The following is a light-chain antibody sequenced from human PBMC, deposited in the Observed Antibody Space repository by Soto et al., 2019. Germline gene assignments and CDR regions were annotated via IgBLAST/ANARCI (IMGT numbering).Light chain of an antibody. CDR1: QDISNY. V-gene: IGKV1-8*01. CDR3: QHYQTYPWT. Sequence: AIRMTQSPSSLSACTGDRVTITCRASQDISNYLVWYQQKPGKAPKVLIHAASTLQGGVSSRFSGSGSGTDFTLTINSLQSEDFATYYCQHYQTYPWTFGQGTKVEV. J-gene: IGKJ1*01. CDR2: AAS.